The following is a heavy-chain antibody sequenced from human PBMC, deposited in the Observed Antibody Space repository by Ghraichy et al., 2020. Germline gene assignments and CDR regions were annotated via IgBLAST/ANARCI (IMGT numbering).Heavy chain of an antibody. D-gene: IGHD3-10*01. CDR2: IGSSSSTI. CDR3: VRDYPFGDYFDY. V-gene: IGHV3-48*01. CDR1: GFTFSSYD. J-gene: IGHJ4*02. Sequence: GGSLRLSCAASGFTFSSYDMNWVRQAPGEGLEWISYIGSSSSTIYYADSVEGRFTISRDNVRASLYLQMNSLRAEDTAVYYCVRDYPFGDYFDYWGQGTLVTVSS.